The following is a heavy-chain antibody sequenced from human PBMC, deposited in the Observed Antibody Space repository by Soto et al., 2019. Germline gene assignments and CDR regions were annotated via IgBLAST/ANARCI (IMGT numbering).Heavy chain of an antibody. D-gene: IGHD5-18*01. CDR1: GGSIRSYY. V-gene: IGHV4-59*01. CDR2: IFYSGST. CDR3: ARGAADTAMVDS. J-gene: IGHJ4*02. Sequence: SETLSLTCTVSGGSIRSYYWTWIRQPPGKGLEWLGYIFYSGSTFYSPSLKSRVTISIHTSKSQFSLQLTSVTAADTAVYYCARGAADTAMVDSWGQGTLVTVSS.